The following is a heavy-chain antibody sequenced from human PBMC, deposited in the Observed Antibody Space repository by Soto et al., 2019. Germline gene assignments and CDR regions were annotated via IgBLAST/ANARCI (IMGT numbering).Heavy chain of an antibody. D-gene: IGHD5-12*01. V-gene: IGHV3-11*06. CDR3: TRTKNSGYDF. J-gene: IGHJ4*02. CDR1: GFSFSDYY. Sequence: QVQLVESGGGLVKPGGSLRLSCAASGFSFSDYYMSWIRQAPGKGLEWVSYISSSSTYIKYADSVKGRFTISRDNAKNSLYLQMNSLRAEYTALYYCTRTKNSGYDFWGQGTLVTVSS. CDR2: ISSSSTYI.